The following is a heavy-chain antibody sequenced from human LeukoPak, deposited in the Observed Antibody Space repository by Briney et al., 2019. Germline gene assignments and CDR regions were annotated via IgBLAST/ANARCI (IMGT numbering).Heavy chain of an antibody. CDR3: AMTGQDRDYYYYMDV. Sequence: GGSLRLSCAASGFTFDDYAMHWVRQAPGKGLEWVSGISWNSGSIGYADSVKGRFTISRDNAKNSLYLQMNSLRAEDTALYYCAMTGQDRDYYYYMDVWGNGTTVTVSS. CDR1: GFTFDDYA. J-gene: IGHJ6*03. D-gene: IGHD3-9*01. CDR2: ISWNSGSI. V-gene: IGHV3-9*01.